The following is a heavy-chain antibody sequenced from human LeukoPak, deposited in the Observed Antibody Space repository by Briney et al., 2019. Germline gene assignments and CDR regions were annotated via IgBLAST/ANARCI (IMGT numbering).Heavy chain of an antibody. CDR3: ARGIMNYDLRVRNYYYYMDV. CDR1: GGSISSYY. J-gene: IGHJ6*03. Sequence: KPSETLSLTCTVSGGSISSYYWSWIRQPAGKGLEWIGRMYTSGSTNYNPSLKSRVTMSVDTSKNQFSLKLSSVTAADTAVYYCARGIMNYDLRVRNYYYYMDVWGKGTTVTVSS. D-gene: IGHD3-3*01. V-gene: IGHV4-4*07. CDR2: MYTSGST.